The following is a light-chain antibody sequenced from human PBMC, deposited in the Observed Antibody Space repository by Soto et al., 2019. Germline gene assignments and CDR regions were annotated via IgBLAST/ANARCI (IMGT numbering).Light chain of an antibody. CDR3: SSYTSANTLAV. CDR2: EVS. V-gene: IGLV2-14*01. J-gene: IGLJ1*01. Sequence: QSALTQPASVSGSPGQSITISCTGTSSYVGGYNYVSWYQQHAGFAPKLIIYEVSNRPSGVSNRFSGSKSGDTASLTISGLQAEDEADYYCSSYTSANTLAVFGTGTKLTVL. CDR1: SSYVGGYNY.